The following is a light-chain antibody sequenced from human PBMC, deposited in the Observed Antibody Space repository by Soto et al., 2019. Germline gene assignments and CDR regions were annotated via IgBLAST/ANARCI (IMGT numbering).Light chain of an antibody. Sequence: DIQMTQSPSTLSGSVGDRVTITRRASQSIISWLAWYQQKPGKAPKLLIYKASTLKSGVPARFSGSGSGTEFTLTISSLQPDDFATYYCQQYNSYSETFGQGTKVDIK. CDR3: QQYNSYSET. V-gene: IGKV1-5*03. CDR2: KAS. J-gene: IGKJ1*01. CDR1: QSIISW.